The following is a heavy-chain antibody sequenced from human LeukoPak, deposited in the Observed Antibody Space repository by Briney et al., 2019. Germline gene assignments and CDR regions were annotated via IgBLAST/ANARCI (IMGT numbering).Heavy chain of an antibody. CDR2: IYYSGST. J-gene: IGHJ4*02. Sequence: SETLSLTCTASGGSISSYYWSWIRQPPGKGLEWIGYIYYSGSTNYNPSLKSRVTISVDTSKNQFSLKLSSVTAADTAVYYCASGYSSGWHASYWGQGTLVTVSS. CDR3: ASGYSSGWHASY. D-gene: IGHD6-19*01. CDR1: GGSISSYY. V-gene: IGHV4-59*01.